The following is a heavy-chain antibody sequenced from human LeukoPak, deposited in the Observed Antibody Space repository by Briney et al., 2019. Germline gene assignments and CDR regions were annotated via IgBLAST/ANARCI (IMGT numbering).Heavy chain of an antibody. CDR2: FYFSGSA. CDR3: ARLHEILTGYAFDI. J-gene: IGHJ3*02. V-gene: IGHV4-39*01. CDR1: GDSISSSSYY. D-gene: IGHD3-9*01. Sequence: SETLSLTCTVSGDSISSSSYYWGWIRQPPGKGLEWIGSFYFSGSAYYNPSLESRITVSVDTSKNQFSLKLTSVTSADTAVYYCARLHEILTGYAFDIWGHGTMVTVSS.